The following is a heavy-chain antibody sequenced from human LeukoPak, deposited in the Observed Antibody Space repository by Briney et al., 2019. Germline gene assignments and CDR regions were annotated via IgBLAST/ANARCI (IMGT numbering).Heavy chain of an antibody. CDR2: IYGGGST. CDR1: GFIVSTNY. V-gene: IGHV3-66*01. D-gene: IGHD6-19*01. CDR3: ANHPWASGFDY. J-gene: IGHJ4*02. Sequence: PGGSLRLSCAASGFIVSTNYTNWVRQAPGRGLEWVSVIYGGGSTDYADSVKGRFTISRDKSKNMVYLQMNSLRAEDTAVYYCANHPWASGFDYWGQGTLVTVSS.